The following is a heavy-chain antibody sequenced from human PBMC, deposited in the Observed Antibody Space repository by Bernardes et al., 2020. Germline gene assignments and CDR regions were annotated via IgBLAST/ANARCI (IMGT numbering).Heavy chain of an antibody. CDR3: AKGRSPHYYYYMDV. V-gene: IGHV3-23*01. J-gene: IGHJ6*03. Sequence: GGSLRLSCAASGFTFSSYAMSWVRQAPGKGLEWVSGISGSGDRTYYTDSVRGRFTISRDNSKNTLYLQMNSLRAEDTAIYYCAKGRSPHYYYYMDVWGKGTTVIVSS. CDR1: GFTFSSYA. CDR2: ISGSGDRT.